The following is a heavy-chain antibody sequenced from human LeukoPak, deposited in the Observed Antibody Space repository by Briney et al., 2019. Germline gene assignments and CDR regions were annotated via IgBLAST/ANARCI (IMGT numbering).Heavy chain of an antibody. V-gene: IGHV3-33*01. J-gene: IGHJ4*02. CDR2: IWYDGSNK. CDR1: GFTSSSYG. Sequence: PGGSLRLSCAASGFTSSSYGMHWVRQAPGKGLEWVAVIWYDGSNKYYADSVKGRFTISRDNSKNTLYLQMNSLRAEDTAVYYCAREEYSGSYYFDYWGQGTLVTVSS. D-gene: IGHD1-26*01. CDR3: AREEYSGSYYFDY.